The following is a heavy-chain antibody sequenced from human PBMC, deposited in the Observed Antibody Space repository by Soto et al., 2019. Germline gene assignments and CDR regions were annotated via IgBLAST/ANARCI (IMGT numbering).Heavy chain of an antibody. V-gene: IGHV3-66*01. CDR3: ARDPSAGGFFWDY. D-gene: IGHD3-3*01. Sequence: EVQLLESGGGLVQPGGSLTLSCAASGFTVSYNYMSWVRQAPGKGLEWVSVIYSGGMTYYADSAKGRFTTSRDNSKNTLYLQMNRLRAEETAMYYCARDPSAGGFFWDYWGQGTLVTVSS. CDR2: IYSGGMT. CDR1: GFTVSYNY. J-gene: IGHJ4*02.